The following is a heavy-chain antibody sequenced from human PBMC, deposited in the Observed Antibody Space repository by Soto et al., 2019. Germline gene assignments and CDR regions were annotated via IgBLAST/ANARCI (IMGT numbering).Heavy chain of an antibody. CDR3: ASAPRIVTAASGIRDFDD. V-gene: IGHV1-69*13. Sequence: SVKVSCKASGGTFSSYAISWVRQAPGQGLEWMGGVIPIFGTANYAQKFQGRVTITADESTSTAYMELRSLRYDDTAVYYCASAPRIVTAASGIRDFDDWGQGTQVTVPS. CDR1: GGTFSSYA. J-gene: IGHJ4*02. CDR2: VIPIFGTA. D-gene: IGHD6-13*01.